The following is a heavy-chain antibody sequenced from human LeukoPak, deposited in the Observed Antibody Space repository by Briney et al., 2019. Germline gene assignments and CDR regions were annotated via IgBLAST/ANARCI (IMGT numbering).Heavy chain of an antibody. Sequence: SETLSLTCTVSGGSISSYYWSWIRQPPGKGLEWIGYIYYSGSTNYNPSLKSRVTISVDKSKNQFSLKLSSVTAADTAVYYCAKNSPRPSGWYGGENDYWGQGTLVTVSS. J-gene: IGHJ4*02. D-gene: IGHD6-19*01. CDR1: GGSISSYY. CDR3: AKNSPRPSGWYGGENDY. V-gene: IGHV4-59*12. CDR2: IYYSGST.